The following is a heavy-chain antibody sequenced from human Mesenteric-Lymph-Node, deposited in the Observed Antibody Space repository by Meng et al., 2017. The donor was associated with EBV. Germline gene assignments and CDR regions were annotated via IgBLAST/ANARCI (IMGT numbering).Heavy chain of an antibody. D-gene: IGHD4-17*01. CDR3: ARNVMTTVTSEGHFDY. V-gene: IGHV1-18*01. J-gene: IGHJ4*02. Sequence: QVYVVLFGAEVKKPGASVKVSCKASGYTFTSYGISWVRRAPGQGLEWMGWISAYNGNTNYAQKLQGRVTMTTDTSTSTAYMELRSLRSDDTAVYYCARNVMTTVTSEGHFDYWGQGTLVTVSS. CDR1: GYTFTSYG. CDR2: ISAYNGNT.